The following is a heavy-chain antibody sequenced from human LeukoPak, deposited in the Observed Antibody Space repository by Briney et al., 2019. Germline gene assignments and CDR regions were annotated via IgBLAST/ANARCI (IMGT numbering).Heavy chain of an antibody. Sequence: PGGSLRLSCAASGITFSSFWMTWVRQAPGKGLEWAANINQDGGDKNDLDSVRGRFTISRDNAKNSLYLQMNSLTAEDTAVYYCATHNSWRFDYWGQGTLVTVSS. CDR2: INQDGGDK. V-gene: IGHV3-7*01. CDR1: GITFSSFW. D-gene: IGHD1-20*01. CDR3: ATHNSWRFDY. J-gene: IGHJ4*02.